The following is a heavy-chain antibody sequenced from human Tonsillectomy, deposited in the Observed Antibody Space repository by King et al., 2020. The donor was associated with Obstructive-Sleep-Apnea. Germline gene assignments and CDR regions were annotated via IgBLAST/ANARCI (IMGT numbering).Heavy chain of an antibody. D-gene: IGHD3-10*01. Sequence: VQLVESGGGVVQPGRSLRLSCAASGFTFSSYAMHWVRQAPGKGLEWVAVISYDGRNKYYADSVKGRFTISRDNSKNTLYLQMNSLRAEDTAVYYCARDFVMVRGANYYYYGMDVWGQGTTVTVSS. V-gene: IGHV3-30*04. CDR3: ARDFVMVRGANYYYYGMDV. CDR2: ISYDGRNK. J-gene: IGHJ6*02. CDR1: GFTFSSYA.